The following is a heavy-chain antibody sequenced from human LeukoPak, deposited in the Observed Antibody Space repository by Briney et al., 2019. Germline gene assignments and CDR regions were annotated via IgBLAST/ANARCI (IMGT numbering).Heavy chain of an antibody. D-gene: IGHD2-2*01. CDR1: GFTFSSYW. Sequence: GGSLRLSCAASGFTFSSYWMHWVRQAPGKGLVWVSRINTDGSITDYADSVRGRFTISRDNAKNTLYLQVNSLRAEDTAIYYCVRPDIVTVPLGCWGQGTLVTVSS. CDR2: INTDGSIT. CDR3: VRPDIVTVPLGC. V-gene: IGHV3-74*01. J-gene: IGHJ4*02.